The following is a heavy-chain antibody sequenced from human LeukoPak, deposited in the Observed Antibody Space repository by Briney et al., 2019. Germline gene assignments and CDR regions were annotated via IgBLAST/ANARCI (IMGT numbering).Heavy chain of an antibody. Sequence: GGSLRLSCAASGFTFSSYSMNWVRQAPGKGLEWVSSISSSSSYIYYADSVKGRFTISRDNAKNSLYLQMNSLRAEDTAVYYCARDSELLLLRRAFDIWGQGTMVTVSS. J-gene: IGHJ3*02. CDR1: GFTFSSYS. V-gene: IGHV3-21*01. CDR3: ARDSELLLLRRAFDI. D-gene: IGHD3-22*01. CDR2: ISSSSSYI.